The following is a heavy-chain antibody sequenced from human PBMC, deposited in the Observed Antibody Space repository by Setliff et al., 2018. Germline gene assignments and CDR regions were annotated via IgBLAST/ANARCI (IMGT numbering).Heavy chain of an antibody. CDR1: GFNFNSYV. V-gene: IGHV3-30*03. CDR3: ARDGGMGMVKGYYYGLDA. CDR2: LSYDERVI. D-gene: IGHD5-18*01. J-gene: IGHJ6*02. Sequence: GSLRLSCVASGFNFNSYVMHWVRQAPGKGLEWVAVLSYDERVIYYADSVKGRFTISRGNSKSSVYLQMNSLRVEDTAVYYCARDGGMGMVKGYYYGLDAWGPGTSVTVSS.